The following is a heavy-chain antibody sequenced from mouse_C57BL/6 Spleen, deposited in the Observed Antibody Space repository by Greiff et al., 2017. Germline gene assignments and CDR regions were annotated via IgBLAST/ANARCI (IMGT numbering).Heavy chain of an antibody. D-gene: IGHD2-4*01. J-gene: IGHJ2*01. CDR3: ARRGDDYDGPYYFDY. CDR1: GYTFTSYW. V-gene: IGHV1-64*01. CDR2: IHPNSGST. Sequence: QVHVKQPGAELVKPGASVKLSCKASGYTFTSYWMHWVKQRPGQGLEWIGMIHPNSGSTNYNEKFKSKATLTVDKSSSTAYMQLSSLTSEDSAVYYCARRGDDYDGPYYFDYWGQGTTLTVSS.